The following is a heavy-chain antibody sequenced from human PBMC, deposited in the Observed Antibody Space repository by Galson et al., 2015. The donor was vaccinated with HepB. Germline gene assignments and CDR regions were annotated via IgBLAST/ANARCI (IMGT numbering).Heavy chain of an antibody. D-gene: IGHD3-22*01. J-gene: IGHJ4*02. CDR2: IPVSGYST. V-gene: IGHV3-23*01. Sequence: SLRLSCAASGFSFSSYALSWVRQAPGKGLEWVSGIPVSGYSTYYADSVKGRFTISRDKSKSTLFLQMNSLRAEDTAVYYCAKRDISGYYYFDYWGQGTLVTVSS. CDR1: GFSFSSYA. CDR3: AKRDISGYYYFDY.